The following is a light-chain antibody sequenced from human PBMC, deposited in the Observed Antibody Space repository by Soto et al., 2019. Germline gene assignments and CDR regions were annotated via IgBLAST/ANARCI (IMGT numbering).Light chain of an antibody. CDR2: DAS. J-gene: IGKJ5*01. CDR1: QTVRNNY. CDR3: QQRHMWPIT. V-gene: IGKV3D-20*02. Sequence: EFVLTQSPGTLSLSPGERATLSCRASQTVRNNYLAWYQQKPGQAPRLLIYDASSRATGIPDRFSGSGSGTDFTLTISSLAPEDSAVYYCQQRHMWPITFGQWTRREIK.